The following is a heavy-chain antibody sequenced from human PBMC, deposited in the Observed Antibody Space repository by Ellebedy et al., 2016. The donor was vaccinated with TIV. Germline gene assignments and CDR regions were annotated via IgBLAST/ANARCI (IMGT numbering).Heavy chain of an antibody. D-gene: IGHD2-2*01. V-gene: IGHV3-23*01. CDR3: ALMGDPSPRYCSSTSCHPLFDY. CDR1: GFTFSSYA. CDR2: ISGSGGST. J-gene: IGHJ4*02. Sequence: GGSLRLXXAASGFTFSSYAMSWVRQAPGKGLEWVSAISGSGGSTYYADSVKGRFTISRDNSKNTLYLQMNSLRAEDTAVYYCALMGDPSPRYCSSTSCHPLFDYWGQGTLVTVSS.